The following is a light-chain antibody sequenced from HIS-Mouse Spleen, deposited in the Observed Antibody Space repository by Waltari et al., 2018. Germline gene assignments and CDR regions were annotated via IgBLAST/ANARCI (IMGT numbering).Light chain of an antibody. V-gene: IGLV2-11*01. J-gene: IGLJ1*01. CDR3: CSYAGSYTGV. Sequence: QSALTQPASVSGSPGQSITISCTGTSSDVGGYNYVSWYQQHPGKAPKLMIYDVSKRPSGVPDRFCGSKSGNTASMTISGLQAEDEADYYCCSYAGSYTGVFGTGTKVTVL. CDR2: DVS. CDR1: SSDVGGYNY.